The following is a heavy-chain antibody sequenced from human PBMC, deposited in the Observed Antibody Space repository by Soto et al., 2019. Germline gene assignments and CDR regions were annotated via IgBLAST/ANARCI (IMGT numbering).Heavy chain of an antibody. CDR1: GGSISSYY. CDR2: IYYSGST. V-gene: IGHV4-59*01. CDR3: ARAEYSSSIWFDP. D-gene: IGHD6-6*01. J-gene: IGHJ5*02. Sequence: PSGTLSLTRPVSGGSISSYYWSWIRQPPGKGLEWIGYIYYSGSTNYNPSLKSRVTISVDTSKNQFSLKLSSVTAADTAVYYCARAEYSSSIWFDPGAREPWSPSPQ.